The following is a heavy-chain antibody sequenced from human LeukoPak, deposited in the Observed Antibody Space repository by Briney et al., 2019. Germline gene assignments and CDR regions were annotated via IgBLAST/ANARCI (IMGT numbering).Heavy chain of an antibody. V-gene: IGHV3-53*01. Sequence: GGSLRLSCAASGFTVSSNYMSWVRQAPGKGLEWVSVIYSGGSTYYADSVKGRFTISRDNSKNTLYLQMNSLRAEDTAIYYCAKKVSGWSENFQHWGQGTLVTVSS. CDR3: AKKVSGWSENFQH. CDR2: IYSGGST. J-gene: IGHJ1*01. CDR1: GFTVSSNY. D-gene: IGHD6-19*01.